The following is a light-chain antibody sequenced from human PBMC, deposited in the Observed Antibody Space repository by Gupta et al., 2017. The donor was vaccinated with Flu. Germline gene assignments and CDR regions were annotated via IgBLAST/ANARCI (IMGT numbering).Light chain of an antibody. CDR2: MVA. V-gene: IGKV2-30*02. CDR3: RQAKPWPT. Sequence: DVVMTQSPLSLPVTLGQPASISCRSSQSLVHRNGNTYLTWFQQRPGQSPRRLIYMVAKRDSGGTERFSGSGEGNDFRRKTSMGEEEDGGTYYIRQAKPWPTFGQGTXVEIK. CDR1: QSLVHRNGNTY. J-gene: IGKJ1*01.